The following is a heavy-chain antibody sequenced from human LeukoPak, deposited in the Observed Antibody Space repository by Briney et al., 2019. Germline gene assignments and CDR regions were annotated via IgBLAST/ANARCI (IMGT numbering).Heavy chain of an antibody. Sequence: GTLRLSCAASGFTLRNYGMSWIRQPPGKGLEWIREINHSGSTNYNPSLKSRVTISVDTSKNQFSLKLSSVTAADTAVYYCARVVRYYYYYMDVWGKGTTVTVSS. J-gene: IGHJ6*03. CDR1: GFTLRNYG. D-gene: IGHD4/OR15-4a*01. CDR2: INHSGST. CDR3: ARVVRYYYYYMDV. V-gene: IGHV4-34*01.